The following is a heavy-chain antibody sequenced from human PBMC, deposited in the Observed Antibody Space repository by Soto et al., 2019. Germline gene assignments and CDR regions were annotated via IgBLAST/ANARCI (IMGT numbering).Heavy chain of an antibody. CDR1: GFTFSSNA. CDR3: AKHGGSGYYYTDFGY. CDR2: VSGGGGST. D-gene: IGHD3-22*01. Sequence: EVQLLESGGGLVQPGGSLRLSCAASGFTFSSNAMSWVRQAPGKGLEWVSSVSGGGGSTDYADSVEGRFTISRDNSKNNLYLQMNSLRVEDTAIYYCAKHGGSGYYYTDFGYWGQGTLVTVSS. J-gene: IGHJ4*02. V-gene: IGHV3-23*01.